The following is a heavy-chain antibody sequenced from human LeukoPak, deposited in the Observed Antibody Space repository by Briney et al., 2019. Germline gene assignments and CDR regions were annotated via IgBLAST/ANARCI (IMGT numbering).Heavy chain of an antibody. CDR1: GFTPNRHW. CDR3: ARLLGDSTIYDL. V-gene: IGHV3-7*01. CDR2: IRQNGIET. Sequence: GGSLRLSCTASGFTPNRHWMSWVRQAAGKGLEWVATIRQNGIETHYVDSVKGRFIISGDNAENSVSLQMNSLRDEDTAMYYCARLLGDSTIYDLWGQGTQVTVSS. J-gene: IGHJ5*02. D-gene: IGHD3-16*01.